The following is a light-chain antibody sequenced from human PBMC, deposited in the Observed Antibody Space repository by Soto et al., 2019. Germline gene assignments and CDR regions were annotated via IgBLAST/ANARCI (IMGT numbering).Light chain of an antibody. CDR3: QQYKTYQT. Sequence: DIQMTQSPSTLSESVGDRVTITCRASQSIDNWLAWYQLKPGKAPKLLIHQVSILISGVPSRFSGSRSGTEFTLTISDLQPDDFATYYCQQYKTYQTFGQGTKVDIK. V-gene: IGKV1-5*03. CDR1: QSIDNW. J-gene: IGKJ1*01. CDR2: QVS.